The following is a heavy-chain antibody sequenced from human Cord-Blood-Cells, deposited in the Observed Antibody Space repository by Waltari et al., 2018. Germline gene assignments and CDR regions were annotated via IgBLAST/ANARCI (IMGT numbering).Heavy chain of an antibody. CDR1: GWSFSGYS. D-gene: IGHD3-3*01. J-gene: IGHJ3*02. CDR2: INHSGST. Sequence: QVQLQQWGAGLLKPSETLSLTCAVSGWSFSGYSWSWSRQPPGKGLEWLGEINHSGSTNYNPSLKSRVTISVDTSKNQFSLKLSSVTAADTAVYYCARGTGVDFWSGYYAFDIWGQGTMVTVSS. CDR3: ARGTGVDFWSGYYAFDI. V-gene: IGHV4-34*01.